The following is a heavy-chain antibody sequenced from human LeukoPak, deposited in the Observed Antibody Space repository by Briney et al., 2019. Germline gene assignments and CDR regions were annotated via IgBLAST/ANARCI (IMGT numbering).Heavy chain of an antibody. J-gene: IGHJ6*03. D-gene: IGHD3-3*01. Sequence: GASVKVSCKSYGYTITSYFMHWVRQARGQGLEWMGRINPSGGSTNYAQKFQGRVTMTRDTSTSTVYMELSSLRSEDTAVYYCARAADDPSYYYYYMDVWGKGTTVTISS. CDR3: ARAADDPSYYYYYMDV. V-gene: IGHV1-46*01. CDR1: GYTITSYF. CDR2: INPSGGST.